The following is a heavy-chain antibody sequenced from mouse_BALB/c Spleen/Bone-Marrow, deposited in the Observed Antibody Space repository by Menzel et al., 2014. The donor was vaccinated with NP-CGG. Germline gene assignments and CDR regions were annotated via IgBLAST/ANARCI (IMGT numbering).Heavy chain of an antibody. CDR2: IWAGGST. CDR1: GFSLTSYG. J-gene: IGHJ3*01. V-gene: IGHV2-9*02. D-gene: IGHD2-4*01. CDR3: ASMITTAWFAY. Sequence: QVQLKDSGPGLVAPSQRLSIPCTVSGFSLTSYGVHWVRQPPGKGLEWLGVIWAGGSTNYNSALMSRLSISKDNSKSQVFLKMNSLQTDDTAMYYCASMITTAWFAYWGQGTLVTVSA.